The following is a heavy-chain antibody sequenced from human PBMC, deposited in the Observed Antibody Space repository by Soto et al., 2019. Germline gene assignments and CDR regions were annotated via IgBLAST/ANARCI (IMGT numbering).Heavy chain of an antibody. CDR3: AAGACGDCYYGMDV. J-gene: IGHJ6*02. CDR2: IWYDGSNK. V-gene: IGHV3-30*02. D-gene: IGHD2-21*01. Sequence: HPGGSLRLSCATSAFTFSSYGMHWVRQAPGKGLEWVAVIWYDGSNKDYADSVKGRFTISRDNSKNTLYLQMNSLRAEDTAVYYCAAGACGDCYYGMDVWGQGTTVTVSS. CDR1: AFTFSSYG.